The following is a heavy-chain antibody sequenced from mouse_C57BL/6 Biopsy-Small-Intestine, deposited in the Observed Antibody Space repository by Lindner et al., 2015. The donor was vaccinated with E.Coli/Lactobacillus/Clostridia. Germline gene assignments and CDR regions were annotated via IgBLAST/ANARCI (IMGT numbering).Heavy chain of an antibody. Sequence: VQLQESGGGLVKPGGSLKLSCAASGFTFSDYGMHWVRQAPEKGLEWVAYISSGSSTIYYADTVKGRFTISRDNAKNTLFLQMTSLRSEDTAMYYCARTYYYGSSYVWFAYWGQGTRVTVSA. CDR2: ISSGSSTI. V-gene: IGHV5-17*01. J-gene: IGHJ3*01. CDR3: ARTYYYGSSYVWFAY. D-gene: IGHD1-1*01. CDR1: GFTFSDYG.